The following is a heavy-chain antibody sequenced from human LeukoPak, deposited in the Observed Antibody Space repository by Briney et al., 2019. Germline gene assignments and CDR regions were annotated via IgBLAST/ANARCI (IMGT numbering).Heavy chain of an antibody. Sequence: GGSLRLSCAASGFIFNNYAMSWVRQAAGKGLEWVSTIIGSGDTTYYADSVKGRFTISRDNSKNTLYLQMNSLRAEDTAVYYCAKVFGITGTPWGQGTLVTVSS. J-gene: IGHJ5*02. CDR2: IIGSGDTT. CDR1: GFIFNNYA. CDR3: AKVFGITGTP. V-gene: IGHV3-23*01. D-gene: IGHD1-20*01.